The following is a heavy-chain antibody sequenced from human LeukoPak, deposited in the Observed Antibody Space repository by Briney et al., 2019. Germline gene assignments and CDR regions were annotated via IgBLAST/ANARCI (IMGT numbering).Heavy chain of an antibody. CDR1: GFTVSSNY. D-gene: IGHD3-10*01. J-gene: IGHJ4*02. Sequence: GGSLRLSCAASGFTVSSNYMSWVRQAPGKGLEWVSVICSGGSTYYADSVKGRFTISRDNSKNTLYLQMNSLRAEDTAVYYCASSAWFGGGFDYWGQGTLVTVSS. V-gene: IGHV3-53*01. CDR3: ASSAWFGGGFDY. CDR2: ICSGGST.